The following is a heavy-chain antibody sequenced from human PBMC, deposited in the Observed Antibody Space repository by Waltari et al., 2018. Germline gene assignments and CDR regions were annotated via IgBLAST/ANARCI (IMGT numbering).Heavy chain of an antibody. V-gene: IGHV4-39*07. D-gene: IGHD3-22*01. CDR2: IYYSGST. CDR1: GGSISSSSYY. Sequence: QLQLQESGPGLVKPSETLSLTCTVSGGSISSSSYYWGWIRTPPGKGLEWIGSIYYSGSTYYNPSLKSRVTISVDTSKNQFSLKLSSVTAADTAVYYCARDNYYDSSGYYHDYWGQGTLVTVSS. CDR3: ARDNYYDSSGYYHDY. J-gene: IGHJ4*02.